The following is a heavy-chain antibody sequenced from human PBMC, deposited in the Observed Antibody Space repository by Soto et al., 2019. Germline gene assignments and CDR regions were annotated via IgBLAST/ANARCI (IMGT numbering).Heavy chain of an antibody. Sequence: QLQLQESGLGLVKPSETLSLTCTVSGDSISSNNYYCAWIRQPPGKGLEWIGSIYYTGSTYYNPSLKSRVAMSVDTSETRFSLRLSSVTAADTAVYYCARHPGYAVPTVYATHYFNYWGQGILVTVST. CDR3: ARHPGYAVPTVYATHYFNY. CDR2: IYYTGST. D-gene: IGHD2-8*01. J-gene: IGHJ4*02. CDR1: GDSISSNNYY. V-gene: IGHV4-39*01.